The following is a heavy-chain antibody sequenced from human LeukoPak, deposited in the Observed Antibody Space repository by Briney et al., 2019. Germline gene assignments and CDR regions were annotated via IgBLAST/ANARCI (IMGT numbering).Heavy chain of an antibody. CDR2: INPNSGGT. CDR1: GYTFTGYY. J-gene: IGHJ4*02. D-gene: IGHD3-3*01. V-gene: IGHV1-2*02. Sequence: ASVKVSCKASGYTFTGYYMHWVRQAPGQGLEWMGWINPNSGGTNYAQKFQGRVTMTRDTSISTAYMELSRLRSDDTAVYYCARSLITIFGVVPWYFDYWGQGTLVTVSS. CDR3: ARSLITIFGVVPWYFDY.